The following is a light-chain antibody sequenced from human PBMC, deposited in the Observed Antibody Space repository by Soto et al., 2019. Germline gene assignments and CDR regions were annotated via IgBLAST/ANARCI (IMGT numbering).Light chain of an antibody. Sequence: EIVMTQSPGTLSVSPGERATLSCRASQSVSTNLAWYQQKPGQAPRLLISGASTTATGIPARFSGSGSGTEFTLTISSLQSEDFAVYYCQQYNNWPPLTFGGGTKVEIK. CDR1: QSVSTN. CDR3: QQYNNWPPLT. V-gene: IGKV3-15*01. J-gene: IGKJ4*01. CDR2: GAS.